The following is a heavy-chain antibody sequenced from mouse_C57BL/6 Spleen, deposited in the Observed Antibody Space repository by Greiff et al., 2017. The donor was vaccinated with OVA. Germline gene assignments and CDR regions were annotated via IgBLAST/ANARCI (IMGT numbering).Heavy chain of an antibody. CDR1: GYAFSSSW. CDR2: IYPGDGDT. D-gene: IGHD2-4*01. Sequence: VQLQQSGPELVKPGASVKISCTASGYAFSSSWMNWVKQRPGKGLEWIGRIYPGDGDTNYNGKFKGKATLTADKSSSTAYMQLSSLTSEDSAVYFCARDYDHYWGQGTTLTVSS. V-gene: IGHV1-82*01. CDR3: ARDYDHY. J-gene: IGHJ2*01.